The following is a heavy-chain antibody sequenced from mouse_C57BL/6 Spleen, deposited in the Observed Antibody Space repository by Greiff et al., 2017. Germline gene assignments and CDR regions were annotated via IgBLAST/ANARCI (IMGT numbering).Heavy chain of an antibody. CDR2: INPSTGGT. CDR3: ARGVTLRSIDY. D-gene: IGHD1-1*01. J-gene: IGHJ2*01. V-gene: IGHV1-42*01. Sequence: EVQLQQSGPELVKPGASVKISCKASGYSFTGYYMNWVKQSPEKSLEWIGEINPSTGGTTYNQKFKAKATLTVDKSSSTAYMQLKSLTSEDSAVYYCARGVTLRSIDYWGQGTTLTVSS. CDR1: GYSFTGYY.